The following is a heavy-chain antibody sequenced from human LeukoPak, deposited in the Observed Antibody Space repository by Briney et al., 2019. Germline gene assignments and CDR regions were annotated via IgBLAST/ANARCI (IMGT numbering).Heavy chain of an antibody. D-gene: IGHD7-27*01. Sequence: GGSLRLSCATSGFTFSSATMMWVRQAPGKGLEFVSGVGPSGGTGTYADSVKGRFTISRDNSKNTLYLQMNSLRVEDTAVYYWAKDPNWDRGSWGQGTLVTVPS. V-gene: IGHV3-23*01. CDR3: AKDPNWDRGS. CDR2: VGPSGGTG. J-gene: IGHJ5*02. CDR1: GFTFSSAT.